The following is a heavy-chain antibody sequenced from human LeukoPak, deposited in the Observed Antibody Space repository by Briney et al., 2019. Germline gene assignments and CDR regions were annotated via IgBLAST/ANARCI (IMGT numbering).Heavy chain of an antibody. CDR1: GGSISSFY. J-gene: IGHJ6*02. CDR2: IYYSGST. D-gene: IGHD2-15*01. V-gene: IGHV4-59*01. Sequence: SETLSLTCTVSGGSISSFYWSWIRQPPGKGLEWIGYIYYSGSTNYNPSLKSRVTISVDTSKNLFSLKLSSVTAADTAVYYCARDTCSGGSCYDYYSGMDVWGQGTTVTVSS. CDR3: ARDTCSGGSCYDYYSGMDV.